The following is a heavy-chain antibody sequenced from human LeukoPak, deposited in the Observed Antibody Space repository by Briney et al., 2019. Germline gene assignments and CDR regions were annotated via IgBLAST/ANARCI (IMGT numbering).Heavy chain of an antibody. CDR3: AKSSQSSLSQLRWFDP. Sequence: GGSLRLSCSASGITFSTYWMSWVRQAPGKGLEWVANIKEDGSGKYYVDSVKGRFTISRDNAKNSLYLQMNSLRAEDTAVYYCAKSSQSSLSQLRWFDPWGQGTLVTVSS. D-gene: IGHD6-13*01. J-gene: IGHJ5*02. CDR2: IKEDGSGK. CDR1: GITFSTYW. V-gene: IGHV3-7*03.